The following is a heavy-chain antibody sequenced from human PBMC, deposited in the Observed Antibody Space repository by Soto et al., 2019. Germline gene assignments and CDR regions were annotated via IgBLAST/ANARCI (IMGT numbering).Heavy chain of an antibody. CDR1: GFTFSSYA. Sequence: EVQLLESGGGLVQPGGSLRLSCAASGFTFSSYAMSWVRQAPGKGLEWVSAISGSCGSTYYADSVKGRFTISRDNSKNTLYVQMNSLRAEDRAVYYCAKDAQWELLLRYFDYWGQGTLVTVSS. CDR2: ISGSCGST. J-gene: IGHJ4*02. V-gene: IGHV3-23*01. CDR3: AKDAQWELLLRYFDY. D-gene: IGHD1-26*01.